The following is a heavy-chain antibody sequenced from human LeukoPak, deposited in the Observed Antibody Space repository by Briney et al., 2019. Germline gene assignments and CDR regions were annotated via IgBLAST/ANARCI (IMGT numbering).Heavy chain of an antibody. D-gene: IGHD3-10*02. CDR1: GFHFSNYG. Sequence: GGSLRLSCATSGFHFSNYGMNWVRQAPGKGLEWVSGIIASGDITYYADSVKGRFTISRDNAKNSLYLQMNSLRAEDTAVYYCAELGITMIGGVWGKGTTVTISS. J-gene: IGHJ6*04. CDR3: AELGITMIGGV. CDR2: IIASGDIT. V-gene: IGHV3-23*01.